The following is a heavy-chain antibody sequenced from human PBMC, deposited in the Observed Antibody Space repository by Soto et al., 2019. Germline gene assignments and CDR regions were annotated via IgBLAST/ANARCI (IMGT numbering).Heavy chain of an antibody. Sequence: GASVKVSCKASGYTFTSYAMHWVRQAPGQRLEWMGWINAGNGNTKYSQKFQGRVTITRDTSASTAYMELSSLRSEDTAVYYCARVPYYYDSSGYYSDYWGQGTLVTVSS. V-gene: IGHV1-3*01. D-gene: IGHD3-22*01. J-gene: IGHJ4*02. CDR1: GYTFTSYA. CDR2: INAGNGNT. CDR3: ARVPYYYDSSGYYSDY.